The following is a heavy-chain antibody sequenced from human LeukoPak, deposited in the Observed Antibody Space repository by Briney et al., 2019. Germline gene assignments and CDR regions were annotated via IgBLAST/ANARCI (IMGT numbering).Heavy chain of an antibody. Sequence: GGSLRLSCAASGFSFSIYWMYWVRQAPGKGLEWVSSISSSSSYIYYADSVKGRFTISRDKAKNSLYLQMNSLRAEDTAIYYCAREGMVATFDYWGQGTLVTVSS. V-gene: IGHV3-21*01. J-gene: IGHJ4*02. CDR2: ISSSSSYI. CDR3: AREGMVATFDY. CDR1: GFSFSIYW. D-gene: IGHD5-12*01.